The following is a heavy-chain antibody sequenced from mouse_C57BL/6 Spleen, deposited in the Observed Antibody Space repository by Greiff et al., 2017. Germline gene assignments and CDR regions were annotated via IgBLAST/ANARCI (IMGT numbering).Heavy chain of an antibody. CDR3: AKKRDSSGYGSMDY. V-gene: IGHV2-5*01. CDR2: IWRGGST. Sequence: VMLVESGPGLVQPSQSLSITCTVSGFSLTSYGVHWVRQSPGKGLEWLGVIWRGGSTDYNAAFMSRLSITKDNSKSQVFFKMNSLQADDTAIYYCAKKRDSSGYGSMDYWGQGTSVTVSS. CDR1: GFSLTSYG. J-gene: IGHJ4*01. D-gene: IGHD3-2*02.